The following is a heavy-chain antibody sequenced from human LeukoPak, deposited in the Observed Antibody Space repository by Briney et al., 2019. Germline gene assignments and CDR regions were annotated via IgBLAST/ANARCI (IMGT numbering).Heavy chain of an antibody. Sequence: SETLSLTGAVPGGSISSSNWWSWVRQPPGKGLEWIGEISHGGSTNYNPSLESRVPISVDKSKNQFSLKLNSVTAADTAVYFCARVTGTTPFDCWGQGTLVTVSS. CDR2: ISHGGST. CDR1: GGSISSSNW. D-gene: IGHD1-1*01. J-gene: IGHJ4*02. V-gene: IGHV4-4*02. CDR3: ARVTGTTPFDC.